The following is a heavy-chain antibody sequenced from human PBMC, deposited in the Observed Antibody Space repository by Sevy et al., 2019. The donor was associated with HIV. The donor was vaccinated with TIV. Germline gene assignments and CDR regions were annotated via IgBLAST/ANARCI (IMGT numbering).Heavy chain of an antibody. J-gene: IGHJ4*02. Sequence: SETLSLTCTVSGGSISSGNYYWSWIRQPAGQGLEWIGRIYTRGGTNYNPSLKSRVTISVDTSKNQFSLKLSSVTAADTAVYYCARESGDCSSTSCYEGVFDYWGQGTLVTVSS. D-gene: IGHD2-2*01. CDR1: GGSISSGNYY. CDR2: IYTRGGT. V-gene: IGHV4-61*02. CDR3: ARESGDCSSTSCYEGVFDY.